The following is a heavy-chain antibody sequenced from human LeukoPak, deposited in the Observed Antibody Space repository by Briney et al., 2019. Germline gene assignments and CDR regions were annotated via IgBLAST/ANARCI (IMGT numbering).Heavy chain of an antibody. CDR3: ARVRGIAAAGEYFQH. D-gene: IGHD6-13*01. J-gene: IGHJ1*01. V-gene: IGHV1-46*01. CDR2: INPSGGST. CDR1: GYTFTSYY. Sequence: ASVKVSCKASGYTFTSYYMHWVRQAPGQGLVWMGIINPSGGSTSYAQKFQGRVTMTRDTSTSTVYMELSSLRSEDTAVYYCARVRGIAAAGEYFQHWGQGTLVTVSS.